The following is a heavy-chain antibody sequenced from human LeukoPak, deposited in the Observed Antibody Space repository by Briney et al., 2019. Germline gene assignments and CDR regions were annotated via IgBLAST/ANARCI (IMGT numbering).Heavy chain of an antibody. Sequence: SETLSLTCTVSGGSISSYYWSWIRQPAGKGLEWIGRIYTSGSTNYNPSLKSRVTMSVDTSKNQFSLKLSSVTAADTAVYYCARDRYYYDSSGINYFDYWGQGTLVTVSS. V-gene: IGHV4-4*07. CDR2: IYTSGST. J-gene: IGHJ4*02. D-gene: IGHD3-22*01. CDR1: GGSISSYY. CDR3: ARDRYYYDSSGINYFDY.